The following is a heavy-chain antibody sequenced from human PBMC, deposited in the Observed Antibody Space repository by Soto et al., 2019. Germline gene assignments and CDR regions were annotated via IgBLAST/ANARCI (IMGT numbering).Heavy chain of an antibody. D-gene: IGHD2-21*02. CDR1: GYTFTSYG. CDR2: ISAYNGNT. V-gene: IGHV1-18*01. Sequence: ASVKVSCKASGYTFTSYGISWVRQAPGQGLEWMGWISAYNGNTNYAQKLQGRVTMTTDTSTSTAYMELRSLRSDDTAVYYCARDSQGGGDCYDCNGSQNNDAFDIWGQGTMVTVSS. J-gene: IGHJ3*02. CDR3: ARDSQGGGDCYDCNGSQNNDAFDI.